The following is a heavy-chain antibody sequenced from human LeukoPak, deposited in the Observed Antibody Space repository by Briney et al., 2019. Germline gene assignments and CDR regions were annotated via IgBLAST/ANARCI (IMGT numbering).Heavy chain of an antibody. CDR2: ISSGGSYI. J-gene: IGHJ4*02. CDR3: ARDSRFPLDY. CDR1: GFTFSSYN. Sequence: GGSLRLSCAASGFTFSSYNMNWVRQAPGKGLEWVSSISSGGSYIYYADSVKGRFTISRDNAKNSLYLQMNSLRAEDTAVYYWARDSRFPLDYWGQGTLVTVSS. V-gene: IGHV3-21*01. D-gene: IGHD3-3*01.